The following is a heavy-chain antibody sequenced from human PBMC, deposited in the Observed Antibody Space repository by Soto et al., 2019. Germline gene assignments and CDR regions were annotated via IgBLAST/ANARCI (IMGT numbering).Heavy chain of an antibody. CDR2: INSRATTR. Sequence: PGGSLRLSCAASGFTFSTYSMNWVRQAPGKGLEWVSYINSRATTRYYADSVKGRFTISRDNAANSLYLQMNSLRDEDTAVYYCARPPSLYYDSSGYPFDFWGQGTRVTVSS. V-gene: IGHV3-48*02. CDR1: GFTFSTYS. J-gene: IGHJ4*02. CDR3: ARPPSLYYDSSGYPFDF. D-gene: IGHD3-22*01.